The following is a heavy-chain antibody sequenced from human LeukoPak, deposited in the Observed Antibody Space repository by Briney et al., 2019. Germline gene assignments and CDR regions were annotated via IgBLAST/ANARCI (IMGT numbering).Heavy chain of an antibody. V-gene: IGHV1-2*02. Sequence: ASVKVSFKASGYTFTDYYMHWVRQAPGQGLEWMGWINPKSGGTNYAQKFQGRVTMTRDPSISTGYMELSRLRSDDTAVYYCARGGRGAGKTFDYWGQGTLVTVSS. CDR1: GYTFTDYY. J-gene: IGHJ4*02. CDR3: ARGGRGAGKTFDY. D-gene: IGHD3-10*01. CDR2: INPKSGGT.